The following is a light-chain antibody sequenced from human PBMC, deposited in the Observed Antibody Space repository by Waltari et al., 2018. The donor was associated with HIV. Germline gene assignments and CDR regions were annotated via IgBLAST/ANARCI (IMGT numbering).Light chain of an antibody. J-gene: IGLJ1*01. CDR2: DVN. CDR1: STYVDSF. CDR3: CSHAGNFIFA. V-gene: IGLV2-11*01. Sequence: QSALTQPHSVSGSPGQSLTISSPGTSTYVDSFVSWYQQHPRKAPKVLIYDVNKRPSGVPDRFSGSKSGNTAFLTISGLQAEDEAEYHCCSHAGNFIFAFGTGTKVSVL.